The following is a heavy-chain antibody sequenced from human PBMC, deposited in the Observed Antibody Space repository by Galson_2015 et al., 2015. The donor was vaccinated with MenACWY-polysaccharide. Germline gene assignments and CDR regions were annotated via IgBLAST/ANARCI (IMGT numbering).Heavy chain of an antibody. CDR2: IQYDGSQK. D-gene: IGHD3-16*02. CDR1: GLSFSGSG. CDR3: AREGSRIVLHAFDI. V-gene: IGHV3-33*01. J-gene: IGHJ3*02. Sequence: SLRLSCAASGLSFSGSGMHWVRQAPGKGLEWVAVIQYDGSQKQYIDSVRGRFSISRDNSKNTLYLEMNSLRAEDTALYYCAREGSRIVLHAFDIWGQGTMVIVSS.